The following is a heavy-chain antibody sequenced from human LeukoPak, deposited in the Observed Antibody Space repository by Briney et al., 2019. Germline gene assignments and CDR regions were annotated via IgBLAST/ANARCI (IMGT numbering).Heavy chain of an antibody. CDR1: GGSFSDYY. CDR3: AREPRGYGDYPFDY. J-gene: IGHJ4*02. CDR2: INHSGST. D-gene: IGHD4-17*01. Sequence: SETLSLTCSVYGGSFSDYYWSWIRQPPGKGLEWIGEINHSGSTSYNPSLKSRVTISVDTSKNQFSLKLSSVTAADTAVYYCAREPRGYGDYPFDYWGQGTLVTVSS. V-gene: IGHV4-34*01.